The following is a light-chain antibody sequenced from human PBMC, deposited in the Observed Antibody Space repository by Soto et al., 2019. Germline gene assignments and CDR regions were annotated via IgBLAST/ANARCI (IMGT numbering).Light chain of an antibody. J-gene: IGKJ1*01. Sequence: ETMMTESPDTLSVSLGERATLSCRASQSLRSSLAWYQQKPGQAPRLLIYDASTRATGIPARFSGSGSGTDFTLTISGLQSEDFAVYYCQQYNNWPQTFGQGTKVHIK. V-gene: IGKV3-15*01. CDR2: DAS. CDR3: QQYNNWPQT. CDR1: QSLRSS.